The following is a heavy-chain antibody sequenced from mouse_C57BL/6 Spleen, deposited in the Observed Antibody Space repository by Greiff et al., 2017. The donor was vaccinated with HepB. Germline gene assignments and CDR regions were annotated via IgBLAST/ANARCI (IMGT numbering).Heavy chain of an antibody. CDR2: IDPSDSYT. Sequence: VKLQQPGAELVRPGTSVKLSCKASGYTFTSYWMHWVKQRPGQGLEWIGVIDPSDSYTNYNQKFKGKATLTVDTSSSTAYMQLSSLTSEDSAVYYCARSGSNSGWFAYWGQGTLVTVSA. J-gene: IGHJ3*01. CDR1: GYTFTSYW. CDR3: ARSGSNSGWFAY. D-gene: IGHD2-5*01. V-gene: IGHV1-59*01.